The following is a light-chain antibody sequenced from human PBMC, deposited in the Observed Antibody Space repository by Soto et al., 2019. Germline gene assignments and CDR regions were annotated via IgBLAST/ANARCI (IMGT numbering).Light chain of an antibody. CDR3: QHYNNWPPWT. CDR2: GAS. V-gene: IGKV3-15*01. CDR1: QSVSSTY. J-gene: IGKJ1*01. Sequence: EIVLKQSPGTLSLTPGERATLSCRASQSVSSTYLIWYQQKPGQAPRLLIYGASIRATGIPARFSGSGSGTEFTLTISSLQSEDFAVYYCQHYNNWPPWTFGQGTKVDIK.